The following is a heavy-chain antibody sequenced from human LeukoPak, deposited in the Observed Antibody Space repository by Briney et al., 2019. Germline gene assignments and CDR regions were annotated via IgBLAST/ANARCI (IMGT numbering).Heavy chain of an antibody. CDR2: IIPILGIA. Sequence: ASVKVSCKASVGTFSSYAISWVRQAPGQGLEWKGRIIPILGIANYAQKFQGRVTITADKSTSTAYMELSSLRSEDTAVYYCARGRRDGYNYVADYWGQGPLVTVSS. CDR1: VGTFSSYA. J-gene: IGHJ4*02. D-gene: IGHD5-24*01. V-gene: IGHV1-69*04. CDR3: ARGRRDGYNYVADY.